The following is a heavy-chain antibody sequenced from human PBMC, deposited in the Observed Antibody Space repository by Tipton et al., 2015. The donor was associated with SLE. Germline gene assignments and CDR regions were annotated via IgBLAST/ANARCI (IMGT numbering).Heavy chain of an antibody. CDR3: ARHHTYSMPLPVGDYFDY. D-gene: IGHD2/OR15-2a*01. V-gene: IGHV4-34*01. CDR2: INERGST. CDR1: DESFRTYY. J-gene: IGHJ4*02. Sequence: TLSLTCSMYDESFRTYYWTWVRQPPGKTLEWLGDINERGSTHYNPSLESRVTMSVDTSTNQFSLRLSSVTAADTAVYYCARHHTYSMPLPVGDYFDYWGQGALVAVSS.